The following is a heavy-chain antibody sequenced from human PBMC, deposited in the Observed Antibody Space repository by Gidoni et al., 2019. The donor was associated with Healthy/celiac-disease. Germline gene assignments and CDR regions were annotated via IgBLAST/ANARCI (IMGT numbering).Heavy chain of an antibody. CDR3: ARWISGYSYGVYYYYYYMDV. D-gene: IGHD5-18*01. Sequence: EVQLVQSGAEVKKTGEALKIPCKGSGYSFTTSWLGRVRQMPGKGLEWMGIIYPGDSDTRYSPSFQGQVTISADKSISTAYLQWSSLKASDTAMYYCARWISGYSYGVYYYYYYMDVLGQRDHGHRLL. V-gene: IGHV5-51*01. CDR1: GYSFTTSW. J-gene: IGHJ6*03. CDR2: IYPGDSDT.